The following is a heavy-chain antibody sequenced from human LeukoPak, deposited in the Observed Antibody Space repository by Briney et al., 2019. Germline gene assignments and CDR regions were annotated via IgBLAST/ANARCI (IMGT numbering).Heavy chain of an antibody. Sequence: GGSLRLSCAASGFTFSSYWMSWVRQAPGKGLEWVANINEDGSQQNYLDSAKGRFTVSRDNARNSLFLQLNSLRAEDTAVYYCARDLDCNGNTCYELHSNWGQGTLVTVSS. CDR2: INEDGSQQ. V-gene: IGHV3-7*01. CDR1: GFTFSSYW. D-gene: IGHD2-2*01. CDR3: ARDLDCNGNTCYELHSN. J-gene: IGHJ4*02.